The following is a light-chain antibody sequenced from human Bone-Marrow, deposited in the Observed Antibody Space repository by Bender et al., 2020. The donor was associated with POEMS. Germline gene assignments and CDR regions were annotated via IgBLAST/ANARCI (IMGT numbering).Light chain of an antibody. CDR1: SSNTGNHG. CDR3: SAWDDSLSGWV. CDR2: YDD. V-gene: IGLV1-36*01. Sequence: SVVTQPPSLSEAPRQRVTISCSRISSNTGNHGVNWYQQLPGEAPKPLIYYDDLLTPGVSDRFSASKSGTSASLAISELQSEDEALYYCSAWDDSLSGWVFGGGTKLTVL. J-gene: IGLJ3*02.